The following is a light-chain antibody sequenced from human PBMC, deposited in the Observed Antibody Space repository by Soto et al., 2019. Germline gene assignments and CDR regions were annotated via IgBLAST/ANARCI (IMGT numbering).Light chain of an antibody. CDR2: LGS. CDR3: MQALQTPLT. V-gene: IGKV2-28*01. CDR1: QSLLQSDGYNY. Sequence: DIVMTQSPLSLPVTPGEPASISCRSSQSLLQSDGYNYLHWYLQKPGQSPQLLISLGSNRASGVPDRFSGSESGTDFTLKISRVEAEDVGVYYCMQALQTPLTFGGGTKVEIK. J-gene: IGKJ4*01.